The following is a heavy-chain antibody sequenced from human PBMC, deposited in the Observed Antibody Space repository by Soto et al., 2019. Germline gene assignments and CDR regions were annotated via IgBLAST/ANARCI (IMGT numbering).Heavy chain of an antibody. CDR3: ARLHQHSSGYYLDRKDDAFDI. CDR2: IIPIFGTA. CDR1: GGTFSSYA. D-gene: IGHD3-22*01. Sequence: QVQLVQSGAEVKKPGSSVKVSCKASGGTFSSYAISWVRQAPGHGLEWMGGIIPIFGTANYAQKFQGRVTITADESTSTAYMELSSLRSEDTDVYYCARLHQHSSGYYLDRKDDAFDIWGQGTMVTVSS. J-gene: IGHJ3*02. V-gene: IGHV1-69*01.